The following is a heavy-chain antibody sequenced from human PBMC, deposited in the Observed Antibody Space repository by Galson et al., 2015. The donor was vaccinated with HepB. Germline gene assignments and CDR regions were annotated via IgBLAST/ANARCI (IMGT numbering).Heavy chain of an antibody. CDR2: IFSNDEK. J-gene: IGHJ4*02. Sequence: PALVKPTQTLTLTCTVSGFSLSNARMGVSWIRQPPGKALEWLAHIFSNDEKSYSTSLKSRLTISKDTSKSQVVLTMTNMDPVDTATYYCARERLGDYSDYNFDYWGQGTLVTVSS. V-gene: IGHV2-26*01. D-gene: IGHD4-11*01. CDR1: GFSLSNARMG. CDR3: ARERLGDYSDYNFDY.